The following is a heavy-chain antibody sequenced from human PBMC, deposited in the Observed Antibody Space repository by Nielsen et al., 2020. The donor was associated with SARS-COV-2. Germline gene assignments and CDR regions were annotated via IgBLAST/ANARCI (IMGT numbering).Heavy chain of an antibody. CDR3: AKELAYCSSATCYNWFDP. J-gene: IGHJ5*02. CDR2: INPDSGDT. D-gene: IGHD2-2*01. V-gene: IGHV1-2*06. Sequence: VRQMPGKGLEWMGRINPDSGDTNYARRFQGRVTMTRDTSVSAAYMDVSRLRSDDTAVYYCAKELAYCSSATCYNWFDPWGQGTLVTVSS.